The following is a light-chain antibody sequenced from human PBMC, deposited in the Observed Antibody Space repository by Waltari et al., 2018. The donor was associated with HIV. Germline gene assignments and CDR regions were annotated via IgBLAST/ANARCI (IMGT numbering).Light chain of an antibody. Sequence: QSALTQPASVSGSPGQSITISCTGTSSDVGGYNYVSWYQQHPGKAPKLMIYEVTNRPSGSSNRFSGSKSGNTASLTISGLQAEDEADYYCSSYTSSGTLKIFGGGTKLTVL. CDR3: SSYTSSGTLKI. J-gene: IGLJ2*01. V-gene: IGLV2-14*01. CDR1: SSDVGGYNY. CDR2: EVT.